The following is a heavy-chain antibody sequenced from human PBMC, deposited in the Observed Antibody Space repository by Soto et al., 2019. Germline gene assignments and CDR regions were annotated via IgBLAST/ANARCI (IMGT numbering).Heavy chain of an antibody. V-gene: IGHV4-61*08. CDR3: ERVCAFGEYQLLWAYYYYGMDG. Sequence: SETLSLTCTVSGCSISSGGYYWSWIRPHPGKGLEWIGYIYYSGSTNYNPSLKSRVTISVDTSKNQFSLKLSSVTAEDTAVYYCERVCAFGEYQLLWAYYYYGMDGWGQGTTVTVAS. D-gene: IGHD2-2*01. J-gene: IGHJ6*02. CDR1: GCSISSGGYY. CDR2: IYYSGST.